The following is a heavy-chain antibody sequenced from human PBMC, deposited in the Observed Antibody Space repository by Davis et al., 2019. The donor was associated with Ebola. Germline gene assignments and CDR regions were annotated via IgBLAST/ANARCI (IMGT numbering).Heavy chain of an antibody. Sequence: GESLKISCAASGFTFSSYAMSWVRQAPGKGLEWVSAISGSGGSTYYADSVKGRFTIPRDNSKNTLYLQMNSLRAEDTAVYYCAKVGGGKSDYWGQGTLVTVSS. V-gene: IGHV3-23*01. CDR3: AKVGGGKSDY. D-gene: IGHD4-23*01. CDR2: ISGSGGST. J-gene: IGHJ4*02. CDR1: GFTFSSYA.